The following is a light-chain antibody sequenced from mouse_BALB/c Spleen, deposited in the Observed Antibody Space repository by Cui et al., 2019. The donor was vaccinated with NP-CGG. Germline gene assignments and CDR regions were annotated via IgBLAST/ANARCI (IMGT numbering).Light chain of an antibody. J-gene: IGLJ1*01. CDR2: GTN. Sequence: QVVVTQASAHPIPPGETVTLTCRSSTGAVTTSNYANWVQEKPDHLFTGLIGGTNNRAPGVPARFSGSLIGDKAALTITGAQTEDEAIYFCTLWYSNHWVFGGGTKLTVL. V-gene: IGLV1*01. CDR3: TLWYSNHWV. CDR1: TGAVTTSNY.